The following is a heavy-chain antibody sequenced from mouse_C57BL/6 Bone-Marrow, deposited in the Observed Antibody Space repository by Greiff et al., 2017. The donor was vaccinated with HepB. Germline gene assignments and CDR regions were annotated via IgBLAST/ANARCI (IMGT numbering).Heavy chain of an antibody. CDR3: VRRSGSSYGRYFDV. CDR1: GFTFNTYA. Sequence: EVMLVESGGGLVQPKGSLKLSCAASGFTFNTYAMHWVRQAPGKGLEWVARIRSKSSNYATYYADSVKDRFTISRDDSQSMLYLQMNNLKTEDTAMYYCVRRSGSSYGRYFDVWGTGTTVTVSS. D-gene: IGHD1-1*01. CDR2: IRSKSSNYAT. J-gene: IGHJ1*03. V-gene: IGHV10-3*01.